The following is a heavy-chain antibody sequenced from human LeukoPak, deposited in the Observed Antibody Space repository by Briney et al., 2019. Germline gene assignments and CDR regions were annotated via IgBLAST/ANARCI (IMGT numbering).Heavy chain of an antibody. V-gene: IGHV3-30*02. Sequence: GGSLRLSCAASGFTFSNYGMHWVRQAPGKGMEWVAFILYDGYNKYYADAVKGRFTISRDNSKNTLYLQMNSLRAEDTAVYYCAKDRRGLADYWGQGTLVTVSS. CDR1: GFTFSNYG. CDR2: ILYDGYNK. D-gene: IGHD3-10*01. J-gene: IGHJ4*02. CDR3: AKDRRGLADY.